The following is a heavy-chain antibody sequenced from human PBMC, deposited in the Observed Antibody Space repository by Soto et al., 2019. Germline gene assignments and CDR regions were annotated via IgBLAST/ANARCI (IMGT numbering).Heavy chain of an antibody. Sequence: ASVKVSCKASGGTFGSYAISWVRQAPGQGLEWMGWINPNPGTAGYAQKFQGRVTMTRNTSISTAYMELSSLRSEDTAVYYCVSIVVVPAALFDIWGQGTMVTVSS. CDR3: VSIVVVPAALFDI. CDR2: INPNPGTA. D-gene: IGHD2-2*01. V-gene: IGHV1-8*02. J-gene: IGHJ3*02. CDR1: GGTFGSYA.